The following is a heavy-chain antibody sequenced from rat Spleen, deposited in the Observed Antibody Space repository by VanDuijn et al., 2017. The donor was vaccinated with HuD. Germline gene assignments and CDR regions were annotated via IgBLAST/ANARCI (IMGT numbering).Heavy chain of an antibody. J-gene: IGHJ2*01. CDR3: ARSVFDY. Sequence: EVQLVESGGGLVQPGSSLKLSCIASGFTFSNYGMTWVRQAPTKGLEWVTSISNGGSNSYYGDSVKGRFTASRDNAKNTLYLQMDSLRSEDTATYYCARSVFDYWGQGVMVTVSS. CDR2: ISNGGSNS. CDR1: GFTFSNYG. V-gene: IGHV5S13*01.